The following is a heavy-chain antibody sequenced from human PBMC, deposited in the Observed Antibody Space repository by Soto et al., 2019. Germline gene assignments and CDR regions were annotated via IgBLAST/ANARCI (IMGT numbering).Heavy chain of an antibody. CDR3: ARSYCSSTSCRQLDF. Sequence: GASVKVSCKASGYTFTSYDINWVRQATGLGLEWMGWMNPNSGNTGYAQNFQGRVTMTRDTSINTAYMELSSLRSEDTAVYFCARSYCSSTSCRQLDFWGKGTSVTVSS. CDR2: MNPNSGNT. CDR1: GYTFTSYD. V-gene: IGHV1-8*01. D-gene: IGHD2-2*01. J-gene: IGHJ6*04.